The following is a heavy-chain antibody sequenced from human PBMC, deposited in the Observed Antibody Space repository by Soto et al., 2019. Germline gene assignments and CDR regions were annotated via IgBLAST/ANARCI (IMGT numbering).Heavy chain of an antibody. Sequence: QVQLVESGGGLVKPGGSLRLSCAVSGFTFSDYYMTWIRQAPGKGLEWVSYISSSTSHTNYADSVKGRFTISRDNAKNSLFLKMNSLRAEDTAVYYCARGRGAAADYFYFWGQGTLVTVSS. D-gene: IGHD6-13*01. CDR3: ARGRGAAADYFYF. J-gene: IGHJ4*02. CDR2: ISSSTSHT. V-gene: IGHV3-11*05. CDR1: GFTFSDYY.